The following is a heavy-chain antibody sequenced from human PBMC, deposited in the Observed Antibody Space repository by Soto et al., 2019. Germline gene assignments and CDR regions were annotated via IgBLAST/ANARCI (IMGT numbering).Heavy chain of an antibody. V-gene: IGHV3-73*01. J-gene: IGHJ4*02. Sequence: EVQLVESGGGLVQPGGSLKLSCAASGFTFSGSAMHCVRQASVKGLEWDGRIRSKANSYATAYAASVKGRFTMSRDDSKNTAYLQITSLKTEDKAVYYCTTEEGYWGQGTLVTVS. CDR3: TTEEGY. CDR2: IRSKANSYAT. CDR1: GFTFSGSA.